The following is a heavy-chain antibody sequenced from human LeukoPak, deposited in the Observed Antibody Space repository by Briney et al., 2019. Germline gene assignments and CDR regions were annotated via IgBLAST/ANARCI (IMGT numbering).Heavy chain of an antibody. CDR2: ISASGSSI. CDR1: GFTFGDYY. J-gene: IGHJ4*02. D-gene: IGHD3-10*01. CDR3: ATDYHGSGTFDY. V-gene: IGHV3-11*01. Sequence: AGSLRLSCAASGFTFGDYYMSWFRQTPGMGLEWLSYISASGSSISYADSVKGRFTISRDNAKNSLDLQMSSLTSEDTAVYFCATDYHGSGTFDYWGQGTLVTVSS.